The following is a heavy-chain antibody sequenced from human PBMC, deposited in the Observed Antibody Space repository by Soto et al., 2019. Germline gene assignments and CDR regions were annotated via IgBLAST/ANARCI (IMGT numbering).Heavy chain of an antibody. Sequence: EVQLAESGGGMVQPGGSLRLSCVASGFTFSSYDMHWVRQAPGKGLEYVSSISSNGGTTYYGNSVKGRFTISRDNSKNPLSLQMGSLRAVDMTVYYCVRRVSGDYDYWGQGTVVTVSS. CDR1: GFTFSSYD. CDR3: VRRVSGDYDY. J-gene: IGHJ4*02. CDR2: ISSNGGTT. D-gene: IGHD4-17*01. V-gene: IGHV3-64*01.